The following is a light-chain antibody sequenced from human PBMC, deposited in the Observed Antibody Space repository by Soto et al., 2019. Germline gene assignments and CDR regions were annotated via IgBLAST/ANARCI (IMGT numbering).Light chain of an antibody. CDR3: HQSFSPLWT. CDR2: AAS. Sequence: DIPMTQSPSSLSASVGDRVTITCRASQSISNYLNWYQQKPGKAPKLLIYAASSMQSGVPSRFSGSGSETDFTLTSSSLQPDDSATYFCHQSFSPLWTFGQGTKVEV. V-gene: IGKV1-39*01. CDR1: QSISNY. J-gene: IGKJ1*01.